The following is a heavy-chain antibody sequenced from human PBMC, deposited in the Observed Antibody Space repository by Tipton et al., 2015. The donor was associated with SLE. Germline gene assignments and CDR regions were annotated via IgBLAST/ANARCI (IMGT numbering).Heavy chain of an antibody. D-gene: IGHD6-19*01. J-gene: IGHJ5*02. CDR2: IYYSGST. V-gene: IGHV4-59*01. CDR3: ATVNWRRAGCILDA. CDR1: GGFIRSYY. Sequence: TLSLTCTVSGGFIRSYYWSWIRQPPGKGLEWIGYIYYSGSTNYNPSLKSRVTISVDPSKNQFSLKLSSVTAADTAVYYCATVNWRRAGCILDACGRGTLVIVSS.